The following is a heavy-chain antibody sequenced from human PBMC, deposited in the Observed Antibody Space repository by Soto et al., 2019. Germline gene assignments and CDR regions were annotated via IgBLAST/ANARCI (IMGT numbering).Heavy chain of an antibody. V-gene: IGHV4-39*01. CDR2: INYSGST. J-gene: IGHJ4*02. CDR3: ARRNSLNYFDNSGYLDC. Sequence: SETLSLTCTVSGGSINRSPYYWGWIRQPPGKGLEWIGSINYSGSTYYNPALKSRVAISVDTSKNQFSLKLSSVAAADTAVYYCARRNSLNYFDNSGYLDCWGKGTLVTVSS. CDR1: GGSINRSPYY. D-gene: IGHD3-22*01.